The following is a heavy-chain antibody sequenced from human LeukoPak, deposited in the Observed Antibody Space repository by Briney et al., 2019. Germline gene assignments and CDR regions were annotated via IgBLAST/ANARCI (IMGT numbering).Heavy chain of an antibody. V-gene: IGHV4-34*01. CDR1: GGSFSGYY. CDR3: ARGDSSGFFDY. Sequence: PSETLSLTCAVYGGSFSGYYWSWIRQPPGKGLEWIGEINHSGSTNYNPSLKSRVTISVDTSKNQFSLKLSSVTAADTAVYYCARGDSSGFFDYWGQGTLVTVSS. D-gene: IGHD3-22*01. J-gene: IGHJ4*02. CDR2: INHSGST.